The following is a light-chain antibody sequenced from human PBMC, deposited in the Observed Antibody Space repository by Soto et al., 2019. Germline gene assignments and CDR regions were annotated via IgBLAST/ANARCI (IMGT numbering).Light chain of an antibody. CDR3: QQYNSYSRT. CDR1: QSISSW. Sequence: IQMTQSPYTKSASVGDRVTITCRSSQSISSWLVWYQQKPGKAPKLLIYKASSLESGVPSRFSGSGSGTEFTLTISSLQPDDFATYYCQQYNSYSRTFGQGTKVDIK. V-gene: IGKV1-5*03. J-gene: IGKJ1*01. CDR2: KAS.